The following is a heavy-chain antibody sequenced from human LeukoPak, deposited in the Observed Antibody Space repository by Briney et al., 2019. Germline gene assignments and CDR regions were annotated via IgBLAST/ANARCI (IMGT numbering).Heavy chain of an antibody. CDR3: ARGHCSGGSCYPNWFDP. V-gene: IGHV4-34*01. J-gene: IGHJ5*02. Sequence: SETLPLTCAVYGGSFSGYYWSWIRQPPGKGLEWIGEINHSGSTNYNPSLKSRVTISVDTSKNQFSLKLSSVTAADTAVYYCARGHCSGGSCYPNWFDPWGQGTLVTVSS. D-gene: IGHD2-15*01. CDR2: INHSGST. CDR1: GGSFSGYY.